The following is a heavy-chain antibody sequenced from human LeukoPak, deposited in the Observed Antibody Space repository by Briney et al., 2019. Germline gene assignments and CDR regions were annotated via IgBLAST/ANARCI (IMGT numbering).Heavy chain of an antibody. CDR2: IYYSGST. Sequence: SETLSLTCTVSGGSISSYYWSWIRQPPGKGLEWIGYIYYSGSTNYNPSLKSRVTISVDTSKNQFSLKLSSVTAADTAVYYCARGTSSGYYYEDYWGQGTLVTVSS. J-gene: IGHJ4*02. V-gene: IGHV4-59*01. CDR1: GGSISSYY. CDR3: ARGTSSGYYYEDY. D-gene: IGHD3-22*01.